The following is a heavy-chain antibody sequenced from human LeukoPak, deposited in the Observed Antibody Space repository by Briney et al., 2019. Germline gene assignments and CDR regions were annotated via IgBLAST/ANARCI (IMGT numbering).Heavy chain of an antibody. CDR1: GYTFTSYD. D-gene: IGHD3-10*01. CDR2: MNPNSGNT. Sequence: GASVKVSCKASGYTFTSYDINWVRQATGQGLEWMGWMNPNSGNTGYAQKFQGRVTITRNTSISTAYMELSSLRSEDTAVYYCARGMGPSGYYYYYMDVWGKGTTVTVSS. CDR3: ARGMGPSGYYYYYMDV. J-gene: IGHJ6*03. V-gene: IGHV1-8*03.